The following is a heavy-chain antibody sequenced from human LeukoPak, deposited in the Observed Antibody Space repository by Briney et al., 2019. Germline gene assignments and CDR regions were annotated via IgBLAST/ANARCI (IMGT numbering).Heavy chain of an antibody. CDR2: INPNIGGT. CDR3: ASVDRLVTAIPGYYFDY. Sequence: EASVNVSYKASGYTFTRYHMHWVRQAPGQGLDWIGWINPNIGGTNYTQKFQGRVTMTRDTSISTAYMELTRLRSDDTDLHSCASVDRLVTAIPGYYFDYWGQGTLVTVSS. V-gene: IGHV1-2*02. D-gene: IGHD2-21*02. J-gene: IGHJ4*02. CDR1: GYTFTRYH.